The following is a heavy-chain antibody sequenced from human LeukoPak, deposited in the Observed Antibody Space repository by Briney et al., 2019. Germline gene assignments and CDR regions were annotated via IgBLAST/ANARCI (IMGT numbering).Heavy chain of an antibody. CDR2: INPNSGGT. J-gene: IGHJ4*02. CDR3: ARGRSIAAAGILFPY. V-gene: IGHV1-2*02. CDR1: GYTFTGYY. Sequence: GASVKVPCKASGYTFTGYYMHWVRQAPGQGLEWMGWINPNSGGTNYAQKFQGRVTMTRDTSISTAYMELSRLRSDDTAVYYCARGRSIAAAGILFPYWGQGTLVTVSS. D-gene: IGHD6-13*01.